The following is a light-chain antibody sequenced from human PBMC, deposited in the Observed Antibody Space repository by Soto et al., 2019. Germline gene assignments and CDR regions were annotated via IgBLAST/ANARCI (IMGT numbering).Light chain of an antibody. V-gene: IGKV1-5*03. CDR2: KVS. Sequence: DIQMTQSPSTLSASIGDRVTITCRASESISGWLAWYQQKPGKAPKLLIYKVSSLERGVPSRFSGTGSETEFTVTIGSLQPEDFATYYCQQHHALWTFGQGTKVDI. CDR1: ESISGW. CDR3: QQHHALWT. J-gene: IGKJ1*01.